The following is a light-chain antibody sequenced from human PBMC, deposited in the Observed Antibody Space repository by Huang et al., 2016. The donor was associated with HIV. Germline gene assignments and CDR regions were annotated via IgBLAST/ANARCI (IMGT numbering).Light chain of an antibody. CDR3: QQYGNSSWT. Sequence: EIVLTQSPGTLSLSPGERATLSCRASQSVTSSYSAWYQQKPGQAPRLLIYGAYSRANGIPDRFSGSGSGTDFTLTISRLEPEDFAVYYCQQYGNSSWTFGQGTKVEIK. CDR2: GAY. J-gene: IGKJ1*01. V-gene: IGKV3-20*01. CDR1: QSVTSSY.